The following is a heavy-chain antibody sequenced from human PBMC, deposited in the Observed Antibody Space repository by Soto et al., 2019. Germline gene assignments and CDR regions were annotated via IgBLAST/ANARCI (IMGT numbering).Heavy chain of an antibody. CDR1: GDSLSAYY. J-gene: IGHJ6*02. V-gene: IGHV4-34*01. CDR2: INQSGST. CDR3: ARGTVYVPFLFPCLDV. D-gene: IGHD3-10*02. Sequence: ELLSLTSAVYGDSLSAYYWTWIRQPPGKGLEWIGEINQSGSTNYNPSLKSRVTMSADTSKKHFSLKVTSVTAADTAVYYCARGTVYVPFLFPCLDVWGQGTTVTVSS.